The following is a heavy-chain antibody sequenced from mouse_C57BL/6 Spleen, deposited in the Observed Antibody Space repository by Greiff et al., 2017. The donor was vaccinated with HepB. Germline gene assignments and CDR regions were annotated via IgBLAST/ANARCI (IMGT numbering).Heavy chain of an antibody. CDR2: IHPNSGST. D-gene: IGHD3-1*01. CDR1: GYTFTSYW. J-gene: IGHJ1*03. CDR3: ARGATRGYFDV. V-gene: IGHV1-64*01. Sequence: VQLQQPGAELVKPGASVKLSCKASGYTFTSYWMHWVKQRPGQGLEWIGMIHPNSGSTNYNEKFKSKATLTVDKSSSTAYMQLSSLTSEDSVVYYCARGATRGYFDVWGTGTTVTVSS.